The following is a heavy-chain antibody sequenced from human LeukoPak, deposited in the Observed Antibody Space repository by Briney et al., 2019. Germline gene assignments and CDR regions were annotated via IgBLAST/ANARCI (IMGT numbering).Heavy chain of an antibody. D-gene: IGHD2-2*01. CDR2: ISWNSGSI. CDR1: GFTFDDYA. Sequence: GGSLRLYXSASGFTFDDYALHRQRQGPGLGLMGVSSISWNSGSIGYADSVKGRFTISRDNAKNSLYLQMNSLRAEDMALYYCAKDLSPHIVVVPAATGAFDIWGQGTMVTVSS. J-gene: IGHJ3*02. CDR3: AKDLSPHIVVVPAATGAFDI. V-gene: IGHV3-9*03.